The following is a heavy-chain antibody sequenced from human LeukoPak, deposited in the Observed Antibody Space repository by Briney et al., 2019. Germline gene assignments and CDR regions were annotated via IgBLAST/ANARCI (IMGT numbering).Heavy chain of an antibody. D-gene: IGHD6-19*01. J-gene: IGHJ4*02. V-gene: IGHV1-2*02. Sequence: ASVKVSCKASGYTFTGYYMHWVRQAPGQGLEWMGWINPNSGGTNYAQKFQGRVTMTRDTSISTAYMEPSRLRSDDTAVYYCARILYSSGWSKYYFDYWGQGTLVTVSS. CDR2: INPNSGGT. CDR3: ARILYSSGWSKYYFDY. CDR1: GYTFTGYY.